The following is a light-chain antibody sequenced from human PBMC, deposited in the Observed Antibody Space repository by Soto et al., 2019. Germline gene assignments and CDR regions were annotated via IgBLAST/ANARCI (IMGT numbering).Light chain of an antibody. CDR1: QGVSRGY. J-gene: IGKJ5*01. CDR2: GVS. Sequence: EIVLTQSPGTLSLSPGERATLSCRASQGVSRGYLAWYQQKAGQAPRLLIYGVSSRATGVTHRFSGSGSWSDFSLNISGLEPEDVAVYYCQEYGDSPPSSFGQGTRLEIK. CDR3: QEYGDSPPSS. V-gene: IGKV3-20*01.